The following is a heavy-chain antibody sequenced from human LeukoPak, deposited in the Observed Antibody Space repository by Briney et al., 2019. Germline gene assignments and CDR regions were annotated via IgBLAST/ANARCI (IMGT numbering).Heavy chain of an antibody. CDR1: GYTLTGYY. D-gene: IGHD3-16*02. CDR2: MNPNSGGT. J-gene: IGHJ5*02. V-gene: IGHV1-2*02. CDR3: ARDKLGLGELSLYDQ. Sequence: ASVKVSCKASGYTLTGYYMHWVRQAPGQGLEWMGWMNPNSGGTKYAQKFQGRITMTRDTSISTAYMELSRLRSDDTAMYYCARDKLGLGELSLYDQWGQGTLVTVFS.